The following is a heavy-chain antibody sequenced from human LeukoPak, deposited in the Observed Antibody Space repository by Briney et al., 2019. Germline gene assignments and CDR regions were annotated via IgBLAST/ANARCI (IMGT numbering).Heavy chain of an antibody. V-gene: IGHV3-48*01. Sequence: PGGSLRLSCAASGFTFSSFSMNWVRQAPGKGLEWVSYLSSTSSTIYYADSVKGRFTISRDNSKNTLYLQMNSLRAEDTAVYYCAKDIGGLVYCDSSHFDYWGQGTLVTVSS. J-gene: IGHJ4*02. D-gene: IGHD3-22*01. CDR2: LSSTSSTI. CDR1: GFTFSSFS. CDR3: AKDIGGLVYCDSSHFDY.